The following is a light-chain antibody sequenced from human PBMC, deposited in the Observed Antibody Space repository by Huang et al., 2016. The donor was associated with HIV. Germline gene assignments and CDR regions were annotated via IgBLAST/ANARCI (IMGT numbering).Light chain of an antibody. CDR2: DAS. Sequence: EIVLTQSPTTLSLSPGERATLSCRASKSVNRYLAWYQQKPGQAPRLLSYDASNRATGIPARFSGSGSGTDFTLTISSLEPEDFAVYYCQQRSNWPPITFGQGTRLEIK. CDR1: KSVNRY. V-gene: IGKV3-11*01. CDR3: QQRSNWPPIT. J-gene: IGKJ5*01.